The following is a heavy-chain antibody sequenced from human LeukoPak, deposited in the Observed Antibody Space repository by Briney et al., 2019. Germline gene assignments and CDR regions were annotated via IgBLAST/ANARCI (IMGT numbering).Heavy chain of an antibody. D-gene: IGHD3-22*01. J-gene: IGHJ5*02. V-gene: IGHV4-34*01. CDR1: GGSFSGYY. CDR3: ARTRHYDGSGYYNNWFDP. Sequence: SETLSLTCAVYGGSFSGYYWSWIRQPPGKGLEWIGEINHSGSTNYNPSLKSRVTISVDTSKNQFSLKLSSVTAADTAVYYCARTRHYDGSGYYNNWFDPWGQGTLVTVSS. CDR2: INHSGST.